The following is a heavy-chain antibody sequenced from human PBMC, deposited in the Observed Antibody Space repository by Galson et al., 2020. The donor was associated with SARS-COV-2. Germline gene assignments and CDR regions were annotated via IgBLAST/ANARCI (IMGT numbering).Heavy chain of an antibody. CDR3: VRDRLSYSYDSSGPSAAFDI. D-gene: IGHD3-22*01. J-gene: IGHJ3*02. V-gene: IGHV4-30-4*08. CDR2: IYYSATT. Sequence: SETLSLTCTVSGDSVSSGDYYWSWIRPPTGQGLKWIGYIYYSATTYSNPSLKGRVTTSAETSKNQFSLTLSSVTAADTAVYYCVRDRLSYSYDSSGPSAAFDIWGQGTMVTVSS. CDR1: GDSVSSGDYY.